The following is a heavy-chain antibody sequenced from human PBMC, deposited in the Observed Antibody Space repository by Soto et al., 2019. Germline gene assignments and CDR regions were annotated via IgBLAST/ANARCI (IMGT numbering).Heavy chain of an antibody. J-gene: IGHJ6*02. V-gene: IGHV1-18*01. D-gene: IGHD3-22*01. Sequence: QGHEWMGWISAYNGNTNYAQKHQGRVTMTTDTSTSTAYMELRSLRSDDTAVYYCARDPRSVYYTIYYDYCMHVWGQGTPVT. CDR2: ISAYNGNT. CDR3: ARDPRSVYYTIYYDYCMHV.